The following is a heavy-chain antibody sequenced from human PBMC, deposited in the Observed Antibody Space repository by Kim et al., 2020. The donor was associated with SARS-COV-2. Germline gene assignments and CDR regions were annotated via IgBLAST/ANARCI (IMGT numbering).Heavy chain of an antibody. CDR3: SRGWLTAPNWFSP. J-gene: IGHJ5*02. Sequence: SETLSLTCTVSGGSISTYSWSWLRQPPGKGLEWIGQIYNSGNTNYNPSLKSRVSISVDTSKNQFSLNLTSVTAADTAVYYCSRGWLTAPNWFSPWGQGTLVTVSS. CDR1: GGSISTYS. CDR2: IYNSGNT. D-gene: IGHD5-12*01. V-gene: IGHV4-59*12.